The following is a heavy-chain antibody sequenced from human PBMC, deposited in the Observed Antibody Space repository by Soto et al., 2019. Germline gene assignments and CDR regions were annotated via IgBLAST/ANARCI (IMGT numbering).Heavy chain of an antibody. CDR3: AREVTIFGVVKDYYYYGMDV. CDR1: GGTFSSYT. J-gene: IGHJ6*02. CDR2: INPSGGST. D-gene: IGHD3-3*01. Sequence: ASVKVSCKASGGTFSSYTISWVRQAPGQGLEWMGIINPSGGSTSYAQKFQGRVTMTRDTSTSTVYMELSSLRSEDTAVYYCAREVTIFGVVKDYYYYGMDVWGQGTTVTVSS. V-gene: IGHV1-46*01.